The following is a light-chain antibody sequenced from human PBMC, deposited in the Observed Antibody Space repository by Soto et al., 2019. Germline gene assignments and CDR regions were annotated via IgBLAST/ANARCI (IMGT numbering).Light chain of an antibody. J-gene: IGLJ2*01. CDR3: TSYTPGGAFVV. V-gene: IGLV1-51*01. CDR1: SSNIGNNY. CDR2: DVN. Sequence: QSVLTQPPSVSAAPGQTVTISCSGSSSNIGNNYVSWYQQLPGTAPKLMIYDVNNRASGVSGRFSGSKSGTTASLTISGLQAEDEANYYCTSYTPGGAFVVFGGGTKVTVL.